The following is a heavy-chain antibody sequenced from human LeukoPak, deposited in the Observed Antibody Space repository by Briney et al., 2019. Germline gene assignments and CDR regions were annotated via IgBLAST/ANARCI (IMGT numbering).Heavy chain of an antibody. CDR1: GFTCSSHG. J-gene: IGHJ4*02. CDR3: AAWRDDGKLDC. Sequence: PGGPLRLSCAASGFTCSSHGMLWLRQAPGKGLEGVAVMWYDGSNDYYVDLVKGRFTISRNNPKNTLYLQMNNQSVKDTDGYLCAAWRDDGKLDCWGQGTLVTVSS. V-gene: IGHV3-33*01. CDR2: MWYDGSND. D-gene: IGHD1-1*01.